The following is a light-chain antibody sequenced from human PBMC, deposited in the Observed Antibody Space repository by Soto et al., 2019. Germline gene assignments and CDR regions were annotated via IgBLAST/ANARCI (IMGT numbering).Light chain of an antibody. CDR3: CSYGGSYTFVL. CDR2: DVS. V-gene: IGLV2-11*01. Sequence: QSVLTQPRSVSGSPGQSVTISCTGTSSDVGGYNYVSWYQQHPGKAPKLMIYDVSKRPSGVPDRFSGSKSGNTASLTISGLQAEDEADYYCCSYGGSYTFVLFGGGTKLTVL. CDR1: SSDVGGYNY. J-gene: IGLJ2*01.